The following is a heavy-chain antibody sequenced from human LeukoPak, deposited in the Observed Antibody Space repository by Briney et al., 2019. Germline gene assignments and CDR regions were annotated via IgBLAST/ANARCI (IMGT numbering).Heavy chain of an antibody. D-gene: IGHD5-18*01. V-gene: IGHV1-18*01. J-gene: IGHJ4*02. Sequence: GASVKVSCKSSGYTFTSYGISWVRQAPGQGLEWMGWISAYNGNTNYAQNLQGRVTMTTDTSTSTAYTELRSLRSDDTAVYYCARLGYSYGNYYFDYWGQGTLVTVSS. CDR3: ARLGYSYGNYYFDY. CDR2: ISAYNGNT. CDR1: GYTFTSYG.